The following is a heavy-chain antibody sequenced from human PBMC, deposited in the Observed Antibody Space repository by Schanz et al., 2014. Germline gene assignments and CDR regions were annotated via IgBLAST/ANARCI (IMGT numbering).Heavy chain of an antibody. Sequence: EVQLLESGGGLVQPGGSLRLSCAASGFTFSIYGMSWVRQAPGKGLEWVSRMIGSGSSVFYADSVKGRFTISRENSKSILYLQMNSLRAEDTAVYYCARDHQWLARYYMDVWGKGTTVTVSS. CDR1: GFTFSIYG. CDR3: ARDHQWLARYYMDV. V-gene: IGHV3-23*01. J-gene: IGHJ6*03. D-gene: IGHD6-19*01. CDR2: MIGSGSSV.